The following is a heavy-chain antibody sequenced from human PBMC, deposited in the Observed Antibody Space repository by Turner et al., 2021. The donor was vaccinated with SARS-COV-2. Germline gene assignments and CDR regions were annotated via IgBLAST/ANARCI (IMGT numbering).Heavy chain of an antibody. CDR1: GFTFRSYS. CDR3: ARQGDYYARSDYYPDAFDI. V-gene: IGHV3-21*01. Sequence: EVQLVESGGGLVKPGGSLRLSCSAPGFTFRSYSMNWVRQGRGKGMEWVSSISSSSSYTYYADSVKGRFTISRDNAKNSLYLKMNSLRAEDTAVYNCARQGDYYARSDYYPDAFDIWGQGTMVTVSS. J-gene: IGHJ3*02. D-gene: IGHD3-22*01. CDR2: ISSSSSYT.